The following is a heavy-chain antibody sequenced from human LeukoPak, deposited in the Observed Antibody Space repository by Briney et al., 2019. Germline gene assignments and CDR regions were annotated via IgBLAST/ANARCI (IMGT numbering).Heavy chain of an antibody. D-gene: IGHD1-26*01. V-gene: IGHV3-30-3*01. CDR3: ARRMNSGHLLPDAVDI. CDR1: GSTFSSYA. CDR2: ISYDGSNK. J-gene: IGHJ3*02. Sequence: GGSLRTSCAASGSTFSSYAMPWVRQAPGKGLEGVAVISYDGSNKYYADSVKGRFTISRDNSKNMLYLQMNSLRAEDMAVYYCARRMNSGHLLPDAVDIWGQGTMVTVSS.